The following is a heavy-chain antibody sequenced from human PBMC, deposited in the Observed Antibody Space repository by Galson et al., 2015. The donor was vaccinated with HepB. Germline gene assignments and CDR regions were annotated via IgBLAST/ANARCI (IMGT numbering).Heavy chain of an antibody. J-gene: IGHJ6*03. Sequence: SLRLSCAASGFTFSSYSMNWVRQAPGKGLEWVSSISSSSSYIYYADSVKGRFTISRDNAKNSLYLQMNSLRAEDTAVYYCARDGGYCSSTSCYTYYYYYMDVWGKGTTVTVSS. CDR3: ARDGGYCSSTSCYTYYYYYMDV. CDR2: ISSSSSYI. D-gene: IGHD2-2*02. CDR1: GFTFSSYS. V-gene: IGHV3-21*01.